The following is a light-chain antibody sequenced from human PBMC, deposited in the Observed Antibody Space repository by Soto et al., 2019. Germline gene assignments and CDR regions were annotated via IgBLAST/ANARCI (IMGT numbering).Light chain of an antibody. CDR3: QQYGSSPLT. CDR2: GAS. Sequence: EIVLTQSPDTLSLSPGEGATLSCRASQSVRSNYLAWYQQKPGQAPRFLIYGASSRATGIPDRFSGSGSGTDFTLTISRLEPEDFAVYYCQQYGSSPLTFGGGTKVDI. J-gene: IGKJ4*01. V-gene: IGKV3-20*01. CDR1: QSVRSNY.